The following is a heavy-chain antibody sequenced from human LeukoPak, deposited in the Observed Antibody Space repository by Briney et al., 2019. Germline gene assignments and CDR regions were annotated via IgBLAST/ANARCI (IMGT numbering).Heavy chain of an antibody. J-gene: IGHJ4*02. D-gene: IGHD2-21*02. CDR2: IHGDGSTT. V-gene: IGHV3-74*01. CDR3: ALPSCGGDCYSG. CDR1: GFTFSSYS. Sequence: GGSLRLSCAASGFTFSSYSMHWVRQAPGKGLMWVSRIHGDGSTTNYADSVKGRFSISRDNAKNTLYLQMNSLRAEDTAVYYCALPSCGGDCYSGWGQGTLVTVSS.